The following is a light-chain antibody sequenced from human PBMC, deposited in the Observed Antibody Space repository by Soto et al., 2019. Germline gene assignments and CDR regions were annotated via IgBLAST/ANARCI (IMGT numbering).Light chain of an antibody. CDR3: LQDQNYFWT. V-gene: IGKV1-6*01. CDR2: GAS. CDR1: QDIRNY. J-gene: IGKJ1*01. Sequence: AVQMTQSPSSLSASVGDRVTITCRASQDIRNYLGWYQQKPGKAPKLLIYGASSLQSGVPSRFAGSGSGTDFTLPISRLQPKDSASYFCLQDQNYFWTFGQGTTVDIK.